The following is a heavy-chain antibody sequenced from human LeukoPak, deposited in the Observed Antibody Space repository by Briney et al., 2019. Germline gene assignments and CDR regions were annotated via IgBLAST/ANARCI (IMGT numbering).Heavy chain of an antibody. D-gene: IGHD3-22*01. V-gene: IGHV1-69*06. CDR2: IIPIFGTA. J-gene: IGHJ3*02. Sequence: SVKVSCKASGGTFSSYAISWVRQAPGQGLEWMGGIIPIFGTANYAQKFQGRVTITADKSTSTAYMELSSLRSDDTAVYYCARDGHRRYHYDSSGREDAFDIWGQGTMVTVSS. CDR3: ARDGHRRYHYDSSGREDAFDI. CDR1: GGTFSSYA.